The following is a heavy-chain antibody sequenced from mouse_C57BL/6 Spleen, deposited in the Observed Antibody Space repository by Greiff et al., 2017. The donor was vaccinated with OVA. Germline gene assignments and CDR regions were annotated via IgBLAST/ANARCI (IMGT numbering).Heavy chain of an antibody. D-gene: IGHD1-1*01. CDR2: IHPSDSDT. Sequence: VQLQQPGAELVKPGASVKVSCKASGYTFTSYWMHWVKQRPGQGLEWIGRIHPSDSDTNYNQKFKGKATLTVDKSSSTAYMQLSSLTSEDSAVYYCALYYGSSYWYFDVWGTVTTVTVSS. V-gene: IGHV1-74*01. CDR3: ALYYGSSYWYFDV. J-gene: IGHJ1*03. CDR1: GYTFTSYW.